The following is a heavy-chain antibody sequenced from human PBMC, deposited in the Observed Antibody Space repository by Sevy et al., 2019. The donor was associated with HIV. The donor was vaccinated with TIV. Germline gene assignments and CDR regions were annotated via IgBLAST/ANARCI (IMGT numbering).Heavy chain of an antibody. CDR1: GLILRDRA. CDR3: VIEIESGGANF. V-gene: IGHV3-9*01. J-gene: IGHJ1*01. D-gene: IGHD2-21*01. CDR2: MTMYSGSE. Sequence: GGSLRLSCTASGLILRDRAMHWVRQTPGKGLEWVSGMTMYSGSEDYADFVKGRFTISRDSAKNSLNLQMDSLTLEDTDLYYCVIEIESGGANFWGQGTLVTVSS.